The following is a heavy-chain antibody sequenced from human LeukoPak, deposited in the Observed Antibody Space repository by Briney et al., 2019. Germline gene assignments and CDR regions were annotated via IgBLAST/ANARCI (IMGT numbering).Heavy chain of an antibody. CDR3: AKWDSATASYYYYMDV. J-gene: IGHJ6*03. D-gene: IGHD2-21*02. CDR1: GFTFSSYA. V-gene: IGHV3-23*01. Sequence: GGSLRLSCAASGFTFSSYAMSWVRQAPGKGLEWVSGISGSGGSTYYADSVKGRFIISRDNSKNTLYLQMNSLRVEDTAVYYCAKWDSATASYYYYMDVWGKGTTATVSS. CDR2: ISGSGGST.